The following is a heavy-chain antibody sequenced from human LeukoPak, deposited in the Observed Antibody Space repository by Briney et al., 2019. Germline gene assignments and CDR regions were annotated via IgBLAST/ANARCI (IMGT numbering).Heavy chain of an antibody. CDR3: ARRAGWSDAFDI. CDR2: ISGSGGST. V-gene: IGHV3-23*01. D-gene: IGHD2-15*01. Sequence: GGSLRLSCAASGFTFSSYAMSWVRQAPGKGLEWVSAISGSGGSTYYADSVKGRFTISRDNAKNSLYLQMNSLRAEDTAVYYCARRAGWSDAFDIWGQGTMVTVSS. J-gene: IGHJ3*02. CDR1: GFTFSSYA.